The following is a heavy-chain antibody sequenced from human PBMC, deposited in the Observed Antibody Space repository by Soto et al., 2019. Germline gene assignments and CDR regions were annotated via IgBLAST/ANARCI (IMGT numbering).Heavy chain of an antibody. CDR1: GFTFSSYS. D-gene: IGHD5-18*01. CDR3: ARETSDSYGLYYYYYYGMDV. V-gene: IGHV3-21*01. J-gene: IGHJ6*02. Sequence: EVQLVESGGGLVKPGGSLRLSCAASGFTFSSYSMNWVRQPPGKGLEWVSSISSSSSYIYYADSVKGRFTSSRDNAKNSLYLQRDSRRAEDTAVYYCARETSDSYGLYYYYYYGMDVWGQGTTVTVSS. CDR2: ISSSSSYI.